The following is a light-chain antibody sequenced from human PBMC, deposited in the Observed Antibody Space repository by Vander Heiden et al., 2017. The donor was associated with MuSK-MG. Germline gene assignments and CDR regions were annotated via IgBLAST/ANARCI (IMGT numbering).Light chain of an antibody. CDR2: AAS. CDR3: QQSYSTSVT. Sequence: DIQMTQSPSSLSASVGDRVTITCRASQSISSYLNWYQQKPGKAPKLLIYAASSLQSGVPSRFSGSGSGTDFTLTISSLQPEDFATYYCQQSYSTSVTFGQGTKVXIK. CDR1: QSISSY. V-gene: IGKV1-39*01. J-gene: IGKJ1*01.